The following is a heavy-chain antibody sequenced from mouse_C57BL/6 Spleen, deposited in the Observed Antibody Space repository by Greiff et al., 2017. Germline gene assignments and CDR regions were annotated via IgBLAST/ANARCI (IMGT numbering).Heavy chain of an antibody. CDR1: GYTFTSYW. CDR3: ARPPYAAWFDY. Sequence: QVQLQQPGTELVKPGASVKLSCKASGYTFTSYWMNWVKQRPGQGLEWIGNINPSNGGTNYNEKFKSKATLTVYQSSSTSYIQLSSLTSEDSAFYDCARPPYAAWFDYWGQGTTLTVSS. D-gene: IGHD1-1*01. J-gene: IGHJ2*01. V-gene: IGHV1-53*01. CDR2: INPSNGGT.